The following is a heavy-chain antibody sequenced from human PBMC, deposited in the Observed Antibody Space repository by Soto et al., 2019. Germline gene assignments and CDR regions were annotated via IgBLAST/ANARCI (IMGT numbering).Heavy chain of an antibody. CDR3: ARGTEFVYFDY. Sequence: TVSGGSISSGDYYWSWIRQPPGKGLEWIGYIYYSGSTYYNPSLKSRVTISVDTSKNQFSLKLSSVTAADTAVYYCARGTEFVYFDYWGQGTLVTVSS. J-gene: IGHJ4*02. V-gene: IGHV4-30-4*01. CDR1: GGSISSGDYY. D-gene: IGHD2-21*01. CDR2: IYYSGST.